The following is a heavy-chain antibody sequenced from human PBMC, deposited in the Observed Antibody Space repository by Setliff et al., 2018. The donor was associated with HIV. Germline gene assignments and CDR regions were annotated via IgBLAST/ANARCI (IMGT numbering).Heavy chain of an antibody. J-gene: IGHJ6*03. CDR1: GYTFTNYD. V-gene: IGHV1-8*02. CDR3: ARGAWYTSGWYSSRYMDV. CDR2: MNPGSRNT. D-gene: IGHD6-19*01. Sequence: ASVKVSCKPSGYTFTNYDINWVRQAAGQGLEWMGWMNPGSRNTGYAQRLEGSVTMTWDTSISTAYMELNNVKFEDTAVYYCARGAWYTSGWYSSRYMDVWGKGTTVTVS.